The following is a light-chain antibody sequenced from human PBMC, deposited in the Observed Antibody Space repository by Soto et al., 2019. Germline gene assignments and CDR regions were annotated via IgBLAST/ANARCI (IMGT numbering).Light chain of an antibody. CDR3: SSYAGSNIV. V-gene: IGLV2-8*01. J-gene: IGLJ1*01. Sequence: QSALTQPPSASGSPGQSVTISCTGTSSDVGGYNYVSWYQQHLGKAPKLMIYEVSKRPSGVPDRFSGSKSGNTASLTVSGLQAEDEADYYCSSYAGSNIVFGTGTKLTVL. CDR1: SSDVGGYNY. CDR2: EVS.